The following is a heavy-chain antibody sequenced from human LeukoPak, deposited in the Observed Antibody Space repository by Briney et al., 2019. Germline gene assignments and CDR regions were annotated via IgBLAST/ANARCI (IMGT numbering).Heavy chain of an antibody. V-gene: IGHV3-23*01. D-gene: IGHD3-9*01. J-gene: IGHJ4*02. CDR3: AKDPVLRYFDWQHMGLGLDY. Sequence: GGSLRLSCAASGFTFTNYAMSWVRQAPGKGLEWVSGMSGSGGSTYYADSVKGRFTISRDNSKKTLYLQMNSLRAEDTAVYYCAKDPVLRYFDWQHMGLGLDYWGQGTLVTVSS. CDR2: MSGSGGST. CDR1: GFTFTNYA.